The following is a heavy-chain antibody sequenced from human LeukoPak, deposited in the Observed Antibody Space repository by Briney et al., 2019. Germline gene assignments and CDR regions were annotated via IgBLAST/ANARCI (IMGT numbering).Heavy chain of an antibody. CDR3: ARSSSWYVGWFDP. V-gene: IGHV4-30-2*01. D-gene: IGHD6-13*01. CDR2: IYHSGST. J-gene: IGHJ5*02. CDR1: GGSVSSGSYY. Sequence: SETLSLTCTVSGGSVSSGSYYWSWIRQPPGKGLEWIGYIYHSGSTYYNPSLKSRVTISVDRSKNQFSLKLSSVTAADTAVYYCARSSSWYVGWFDPWGQGTLVTVSS.